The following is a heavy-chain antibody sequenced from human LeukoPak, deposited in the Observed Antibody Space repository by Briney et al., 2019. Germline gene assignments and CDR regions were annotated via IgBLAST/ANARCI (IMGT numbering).Heavy chain of an antibody. Sequence: SETLSLTCAVYGGSFSGYYRSWIRQPPGKGLEWIGEIDHSGSTNYNPSLKSRVTISVDTSKNQFSLKLSSVTAADTAVYYCARGLWSSSDYYFDYWGQGTLVTVSS. CDR3: ARGLWSSSDYYFDY. D-gene: IGHD6-6*01. CDR2: IDHSGST. V-gene: IGHV4-34*01. J-gene: IGHJ4*02. CDR1: GGSFSGYY.